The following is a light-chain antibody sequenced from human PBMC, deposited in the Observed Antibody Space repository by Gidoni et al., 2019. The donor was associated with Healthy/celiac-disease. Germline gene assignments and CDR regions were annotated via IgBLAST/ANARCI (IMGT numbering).Light chain of an antibody. J-gene: IGLJ2*01. CDR1: SNIGAGYD. CDR3: QSYDSSLSVV. Sequence: QSVLTQPPSVSEAPGQRVTSSNIGAGYDVHWYQQLPGTAPKLLIYGNSNRPSGVPDRFSGSKSGTSASLAITGLQAEDEADYYCQSYDSSLSVVFGGGTKLTVL. V-gene: IGLV1-40*01. CDR2: GNS.